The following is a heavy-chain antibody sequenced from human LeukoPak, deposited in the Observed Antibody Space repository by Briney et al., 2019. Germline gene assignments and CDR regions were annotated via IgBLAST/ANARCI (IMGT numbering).Heavy chain of an antibody. CDR2: IYHSGST. Sequence: PSGTLSLTCAVSGGSISSSDWWAWVRQPPGEGLEWIGEIYHSGSTKYNPSLKSRVTISVDKSKSQFSLKVSSVTAADTAVYYCARDASLQMGAFDVWGHGTMVTVSS. CDR1: GGSISSSDW. D-gene: IGHD1-1*01. CDR3: ARDASLQMGAFDV. V-gene: IGHV4-4*02. J-gene: IGHJ3*01.